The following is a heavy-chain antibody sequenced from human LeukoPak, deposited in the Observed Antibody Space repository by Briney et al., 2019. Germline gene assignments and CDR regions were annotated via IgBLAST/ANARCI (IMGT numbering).Heavy chain of an antibody. CDR2: IYSGDSDT. CDR3: ARRSKALGGWYIAY. D-gene: IGHD6-19*01. CDR1: GYSFTSYW. Sequence: PGESLKIACKGSGYSFTSYWIGWVRQMPGKGLEWMGIIYSGDSDTRYRPSFQGQVTISADKSISTAYLQWSSLKASGTAMYYCARRSKALGGWYIAYWGQGTLVTVSS. J-gene: IGHJ4*02. V-gene: IGHV5-51*01.